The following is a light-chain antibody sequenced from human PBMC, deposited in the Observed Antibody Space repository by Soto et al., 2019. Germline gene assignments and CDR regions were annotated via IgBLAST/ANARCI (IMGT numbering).Light chain of an antibody. CDR1: QSLSSS. V-gene: IGKV3-11*01. J-gene: IGKJ4*01. CDR2: DAS. CDR3: QQRWDWPLT. Sequence: EIVLTQSPATLSLSPGERATLSCRASQSLSSSLAWYQHKPGQAPRLLMFDASNRATGIPARFSGSGSGTDFTLTISSLEPEDFAVYYCQQRWDWPLTFGGGTKVEIK.